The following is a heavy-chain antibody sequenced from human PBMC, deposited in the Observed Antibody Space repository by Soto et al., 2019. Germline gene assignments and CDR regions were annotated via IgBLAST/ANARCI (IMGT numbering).Heavy chain of an antibody. CDR1: GLNFAGYA. Sequence: EVRLSESGGGLARPGGSLRLSCEASGLNFAGYAMSWVRQAPGKGLDWVSSLISSCEKTYYSDSVSGRFTISRDNTNNTVYLQMNTLSDDDTAVYFCAKESLFPSIQGIITKWGRGVVVTVSS. D-gene: IGHD2-15*01. V-gene: IGHV3-23*01. J-gene: IGHJ4*02. CDR3: AKESLFPSIQGIITK. CDR2: LISSCEKT.